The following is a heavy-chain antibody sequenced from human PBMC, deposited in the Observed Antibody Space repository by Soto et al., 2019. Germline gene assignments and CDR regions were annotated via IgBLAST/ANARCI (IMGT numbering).Heavy chain of an antibody. CDR2: IWYDGSNK. CDR1: GFTFSSYG. J-gene: IGHJ6*02. D-gene: IGHD4-17*01. CDR3: ARDRGLTTVIDYYYGMDV. V-gene: IGHV3-33*01. Sequence: GGSLRLSCAASGFTFSSYGVHWVRQAPGKGPEWVAVIWYDGSNKYYADSVKGRFTISRDNSKNTLYLQMNSLRAEDTAVYYCARDRGLTTVIDYYYGMDVWGQGTTVTVSS.